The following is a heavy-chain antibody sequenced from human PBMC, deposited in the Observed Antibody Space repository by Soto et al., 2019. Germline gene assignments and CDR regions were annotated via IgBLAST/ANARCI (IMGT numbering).Heavy chain of an antibody. V-gene: IGHV3-11*06. CDR3: ARELTPYYYDSSGYSGY. CDR2: ISSSSSYT. D-gene: IGHD3-22*01. Sequence: QVQLVESGGGLVKPGGSLRLSCAASGFTFSDYYMNWIRQAPGKGLEWVSYISSSSSYTNYADSVKGRFTISRDNAKNSLYLQMNSLRAEDTAVCYCARELTPYYYDSSGYSGYWGQGTLVTVSS. CDR1: GFTFSDYY. J-gene: IGHJ4*02.